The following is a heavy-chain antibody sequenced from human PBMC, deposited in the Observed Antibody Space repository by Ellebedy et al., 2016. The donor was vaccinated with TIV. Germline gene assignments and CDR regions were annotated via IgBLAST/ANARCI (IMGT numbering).Heavy chain of an antibody. V-gene: IGHV3-23*01. CDR3: AKDYGDSPRFGMDV. CDR2: ISGGGYTA. CDR1: GFTFNSYA. D-gene: IGHD2-21*02. J-gene: IGHJ6*02. Sequence: GESLKISCSASGFTFNSYAMTWVRQAPGKGLECVSVISGGGYTATYADSVKGRFIISRDNSKNTVSLQMNSLRAEDTAVYYCAKDYGDSPRFGMDVWGQGTAVTVSS.